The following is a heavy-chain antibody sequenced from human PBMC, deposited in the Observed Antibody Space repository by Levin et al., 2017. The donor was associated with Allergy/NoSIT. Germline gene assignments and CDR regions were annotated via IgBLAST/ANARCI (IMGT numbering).Heavy chain of an antibody. J-gene: IGHJ5*02. Sequence: PSETLSLTCAVSGGSISSSNWWSWVRQPPGKGLEWIGEIYHSGSTNYNPSLKSRVTISVDKSKNQFSLKLSSVTAADTAVYYCARVPSGIYSGYDGWWFDPWGQGTLVTVSS. CDR1: GGSISSSNW. D-gene: IGHD5-12*01. CDR3: ARVPSGIYSGYDGWWFDP. CDR2: IYHSGST. V-gene: IGHV4-4*02.